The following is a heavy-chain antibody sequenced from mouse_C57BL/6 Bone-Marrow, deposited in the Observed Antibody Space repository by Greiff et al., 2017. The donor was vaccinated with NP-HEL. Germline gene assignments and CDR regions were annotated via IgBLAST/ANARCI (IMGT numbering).Heavy chain of an antibody. V-gene: IGHV5-12*01. D-gene: IGHD2-3*01. CDR3: ARRAIYDGYYYAMDY. CDR1: GFTFSDYY. J-gene: IGHJ4*01. Sequence: EVMLVESGGGLVQPGGSLKLSCAASGFTFSDYYMYWVRQTPEKRLEWVAYISNGGGSTYYPDTVKGRFTLSRDNAKHTLYLQMSRLQSEDTAMYYCARRAIYDGYYYAMDYWGQGTSVTVSS. CDR2: ISNGGGST.